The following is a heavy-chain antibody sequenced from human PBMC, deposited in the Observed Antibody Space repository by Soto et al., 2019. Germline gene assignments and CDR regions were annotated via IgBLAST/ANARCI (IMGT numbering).Heavy chain of an antibody. CDR1: GFSFTHYT. V-gene: IGHV3-30*04. CDR2: MSYDGTNE. D-gene: IGHD6-19*01. Sequence: LRLSCAASGFSFTHYTINWVRQAPGKGLEWVAVMSYDGTNEYYADSVKGRFTISRDNSKSTVYLQMNSLTPEDTALYYCARKWGTYSSASLDYWGLGTLVTVSS. J-gene: IGHJ4*02. CDR3: ARKWGTYSSASLDY.